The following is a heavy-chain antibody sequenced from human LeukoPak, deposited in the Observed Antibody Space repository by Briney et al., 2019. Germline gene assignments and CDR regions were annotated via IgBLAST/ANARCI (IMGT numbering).Heavy chain of an antibody. CDR2: IYPGDSDT. CDR1: GYSFTSYW. D-gene: IGHD1-26*01. V-gene: IGHV5-51*01. Sequence: GESLKISCKGSGYSFTSYWIGWVRQMPGKGLEWMGIIYPGDSDTRYSPSFQGQVTTSADKSTSTAYLQWSSLKASDTAMYYCARHPSASYYYFDYWGQGTLVTVSS. CDR3: ARHPSASYYYFDY. J-gene: IGHJ4*02.